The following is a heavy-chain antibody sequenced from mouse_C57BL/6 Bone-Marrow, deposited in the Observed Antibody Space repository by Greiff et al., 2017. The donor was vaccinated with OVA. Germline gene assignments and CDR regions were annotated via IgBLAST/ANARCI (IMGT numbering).Heavy chain of an antibody. V-gene: IGHV5-12*01. D-gene: IGHD1-1*01. Sequence: EVQLVESGGGLVQPGGSLKLSCAASGFTFSDYYMYWVRQTPEKRLEWVAYISNGGGSTYYPDTVKGRFTISRDNAKNTLYLQMSRLKSEDTAMYYCARPLYYYGSSHYYAMDYWGQGTSVTVSS. J-gene: IGHJ4*01. CDR1: GFTFSDYY. CDR2: ISNGGGST. CDR3: ARPLYYYGSSHYYAMDY.